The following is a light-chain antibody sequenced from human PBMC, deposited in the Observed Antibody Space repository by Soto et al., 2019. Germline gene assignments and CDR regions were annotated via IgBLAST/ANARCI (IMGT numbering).Light chain of an antibody. J-gene: IGLJ2*01. V-gene: IGLV1-51*01. CDR1: SSNIGHNL. CDR2: DNN. CDR3: GTWDSSLNVVL. Sequence: QSVLTQPPSVSAAPGQNVTISCSGSSSNIGHNLVSWYRQLPGTAPKLVIFDNNKRPSGIPDRFSGSKSGTSATLGITGLQTGDEADYYCGTWDSSLNVVLFGGGTKVTVL.